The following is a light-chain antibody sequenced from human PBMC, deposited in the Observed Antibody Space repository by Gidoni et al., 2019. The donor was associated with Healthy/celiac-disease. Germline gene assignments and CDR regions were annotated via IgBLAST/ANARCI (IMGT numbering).Light chain of an antibody. CDR3: SSYAGSNILV. CDR2: EVS. CDR1: SSDVSGYNY. Sequence: QSALTQPPSASGSPVHSVTITCTGTSSDVSGYNYVSCYHPHPGKAPNLIIYEVSKRPSGVPDSFSGSKYGNTASLTVSGIQAEDEADYYCSSYAGSNILVFGGGTKLTVL. J-gene: IGLJ2*01. V-gene: IGLV2-8*01.